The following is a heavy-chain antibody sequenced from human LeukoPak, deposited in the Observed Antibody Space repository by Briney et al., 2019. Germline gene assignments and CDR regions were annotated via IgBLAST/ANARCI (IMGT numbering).Heavy chain of an antibody. V-gene: IGHV3-48*03. CDR3: AELGITMIGGV. CDR1: GFTFSSYE. D-gene: IGHD3-10*02. J-gene: IGHJ6*04. CDR2: ISSSSSSI. Sequence: GGSLRLSCAASGFTFSSYEMNWVRQAPGKGLEWVSYISSSSSSIYYAGSVKGRFTTSRDNAKNSLYLQMNSLRAEDTAVYYCAELGITMIGGVWGKGTTVTISS.